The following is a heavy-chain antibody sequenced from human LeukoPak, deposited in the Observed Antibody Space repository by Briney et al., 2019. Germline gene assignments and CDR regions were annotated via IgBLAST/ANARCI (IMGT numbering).Heavy chain of an antibody. V-gene: IGHV4-59*08. D-gene: IGHD4-11*01. J-gene: IGHJ6*03. CDR2: IYSSGNT. Sequence: SETLSLTCAVSGGSITSFYWSWIRQPPGKGLEWRGYIYSSGNTNYNPSLKSRLTISIDTSKNHFTLKLTSVTAADTAVYYCARPPGYSNYYYYMDVWGKGTTVTVSS. CDR1: GGSITSFY. CDR3: ARPPGYSNYYYYMDV.